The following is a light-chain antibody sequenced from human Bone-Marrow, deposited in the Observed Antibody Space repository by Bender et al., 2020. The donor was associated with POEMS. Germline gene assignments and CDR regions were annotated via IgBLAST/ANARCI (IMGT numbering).Light chain of an antibody. CDR1: SPNLGNHG. CDR3: SAWVGSVSYCV. V-gene: IGLV1-36*01. CDR2: YDD. J-gene: IGLJ3*02. Sequence: QSVVTQPSSLSEAPRQRVTISCSGSSPNLGNHGVNWYQQLPGEAPKLLIYYDDLLTPGVSDRFSASKSGTSASLDIGELKSEDEALCINSAWVGSVSYCVFGGGNRLTVL.